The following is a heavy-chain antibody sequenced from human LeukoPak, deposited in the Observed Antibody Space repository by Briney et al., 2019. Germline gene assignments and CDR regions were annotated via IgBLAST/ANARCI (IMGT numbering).Heavy chain of an antibody. CDR3: ARDMGIVVVPAAINY. Sequence: GGSLRLSCAASGFTFSSYSMNWVRQAPGKGLEWVSSISSSSSYIYYADSVKGRFTISRDNAKNSLYLQMNSLRAEDTAVYYCARDMGIVVVPAAINYWGQGTLVTVSS. CDR2: ISSSSSYI. CDR1: GFTFSSYS. D-gene: IGHD2-2*03. J-gene: IGHJ4*02. V-gene: IGHV3-21*01.